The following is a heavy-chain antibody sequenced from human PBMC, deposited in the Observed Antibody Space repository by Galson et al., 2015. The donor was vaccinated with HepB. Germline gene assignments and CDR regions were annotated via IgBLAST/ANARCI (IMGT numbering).Heavy chain of an antibody. V-gene: IGHV3-33*08. D-gene: IGHD6-19*01. Sequence: SLRLSCAASGFTFSSYGMHWVRQAPGKGLEWVAVIWYDGSNKYYADSVKGRFTISRDNSKNTLYLQMNSLRAEDTAVYYCARDAYSSGWSQRGGFDPWGQGTLVTVSS. CDR1: GFTFSSYG. CDR3: ARDAYSSGWSQRGGFDP. J-gene: IGHJ5*02. CDR2: IWYDGSNK.